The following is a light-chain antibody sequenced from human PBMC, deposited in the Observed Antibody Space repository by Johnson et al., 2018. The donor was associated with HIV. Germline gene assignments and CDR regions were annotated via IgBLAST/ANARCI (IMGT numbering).Light chain of an antibody. J-gene: IGLJ1*01. Sequence: QSVLTQPPSVSAAPGQKVTISCSGSSSNIGNNYVSWYQQVPGTAPKLLIFDNNKRPSGIPDRFSGSKSGTSATLGITGLQTGDEADYYCGTWDSSLGYVFGTGTKVTVL. CDR3: GTWDSSLGYV. CDR1: SSNIGNNY. V-gene: IGLV1-51*01. CDR2: DNN.